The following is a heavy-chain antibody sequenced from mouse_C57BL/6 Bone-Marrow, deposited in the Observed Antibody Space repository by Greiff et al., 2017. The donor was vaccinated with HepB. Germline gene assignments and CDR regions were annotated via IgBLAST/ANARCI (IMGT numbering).Heavy chain of an antibody. CDR1: GYAFSSSW. Sequence: QVQLQQSGPELVKPGASVKISCKASGYAFSSSWMNWVKQRPGKGLEWIGRIYPGDGDTNYNGKFKGKATLTADKSSSTAYMQLSSLTSEDSAVYFCARGGWDDFDVWGTGTTVTVSS. D-gene: IGHD4-1*01. V-gene: IGHV1-82*01. J-gene: IGHJ1*03. CDR3: ARGGWDDFDV. CDR2: IYPGDGDT.